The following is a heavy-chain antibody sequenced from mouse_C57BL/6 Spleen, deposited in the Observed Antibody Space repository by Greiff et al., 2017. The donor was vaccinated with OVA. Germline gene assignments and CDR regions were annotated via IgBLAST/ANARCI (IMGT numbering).Heavy chain of an antibody. CDR1: GFTFSDYY. D-gene: IGHD1-1*01. J-gene: IGHJ1*03. Sequence: VQLKESEGGLVQPGSSMKLSCTASGFTFSDYYMAWVRQVPEKGLEWVANINYDGSSTYYLDSLKSRFIILRDNAKNILYLQMSSLKSEDTATYYCARGIYYYGSSYGYFDVWGTGTTVTVSS. CDR2: INYDGSST. V-gene: IGHV5-16*01. CDR3: ARGIYYYGSSYGYFDV.